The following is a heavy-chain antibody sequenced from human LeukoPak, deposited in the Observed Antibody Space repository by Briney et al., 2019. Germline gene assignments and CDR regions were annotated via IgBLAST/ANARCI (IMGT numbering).Heavy chain of an antibody. J-gene: IGHJ4*02. D-gene: IGHD1-1*01. V-gene: IGHV1-69*13. Sequence: SVKVSCKASGGTFSSYAISWVRQAPGQGLEWMGGIIPIFGTANYAQKFQGRVTITADESTSTAYMELSSLRSEDTAVYYCASRNRYNWNDGDYWGQGTLVTVSS. CDR2: IIPIFGTA. CDR3: ASRNRYNWNDGDY. CDR1: GGTFSSYA.